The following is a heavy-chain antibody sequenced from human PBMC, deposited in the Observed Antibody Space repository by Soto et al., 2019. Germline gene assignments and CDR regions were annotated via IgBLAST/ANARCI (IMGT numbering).Heavy chain of an antibody. D-gene: IGHD2-15*01. V-gene: IGHV1-69*13. CDR2: ILPIFGTA. CDR1: GGTFSSYA. Sequence: SVKVSCKASGGTFSSYAISWVRQAPGQGLEWMGGILPIFGTANYAQKFQGRVTITADESTSTAYMELSSLRSEDTAVYYCARPYCSGGPCSSFARFDYWGQGTLVTVSS. J-gene: IGHJ4*02. CDR3: ARPYCSGGPCSSFARFDY.